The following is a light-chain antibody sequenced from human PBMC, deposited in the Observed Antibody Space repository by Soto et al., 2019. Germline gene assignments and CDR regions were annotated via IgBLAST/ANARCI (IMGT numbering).Light chain of an antibody. CDR3: QQYNTYPLT. CDR2: KAS. Sequence: DIQMTQSPSTLSASVGDRVTITCRASQSISSWLAWYQHKPGKAHKVLIYKASTLESGVPSRFSGRGSGTELTLTISSLQPDDFATYYCQQYNTYPLTFGGGTKVEIK. J-gene: IGKJ4*01. CDR1: QSISSW. V-gene: IGKV1-5*03.